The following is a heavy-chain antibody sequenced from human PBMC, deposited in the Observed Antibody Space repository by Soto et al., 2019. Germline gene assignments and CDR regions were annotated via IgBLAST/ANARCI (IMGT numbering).Heavy chain of an antibody. J-gene: IGHJ6*02. CDR3: AKDGCSTTSCYTWYYYGMDV. V-gene: IGHV3-23*01. Sequence: ESGGGLVQPGGSLRLSCAVSGFTFSNYAMSWVRQAPGKGLEWVSGISGSGVSIYYADSVKGRFTISRDNSKNTVDLEMKSLRAEDTAVYYCAKDGCSTTSCYTWYYYGMDVWGQGTTVTVSS. D-gene: IGHD2-2*02. CDR1: GFTFSNYA. CDR2: ISGSGVSI.